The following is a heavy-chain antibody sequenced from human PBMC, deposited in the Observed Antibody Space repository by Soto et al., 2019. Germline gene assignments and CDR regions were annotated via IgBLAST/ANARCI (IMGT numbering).Heavy chain of an antibody. D-gene: IGHD3-22*01. Sequence: EVHVLESGGGLVQPGGSLRLSCAASGFTFSRYAMTWVRQAPGKGLEWVSVSSSSGSSIYYADSVKGRFTISRDNSKNTLYLQMNSLRAEDTAVYYCARDRYYDGSGYYFAFDSWGQGTLVTVSS. CDR2: SSSSGSSI. V-gene: IGHV3-23*01. CDR1: GFTFSRYA. J-gene: IGHJ4*02. CDR3: ARDRYYDGSGYYFAFDS.